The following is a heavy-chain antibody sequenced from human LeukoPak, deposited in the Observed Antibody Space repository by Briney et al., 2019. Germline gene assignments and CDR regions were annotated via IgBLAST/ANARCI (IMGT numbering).Heavy chain of an antibody. V-gene: IGHV3-30-3*01. D-gene: IGHD5-12*01. CDR3: ARGGRDIVDLGLNWFDP. CDR1: GFTFSSYA. Sequence: PGRSLRLSCAASGFTFSSYAMHWVRQAPGKGLEWVAVISYDGSNKYYADSVKGRFTISRDNSKNTLYLQMNSLRAEDTAVYYCARGGRDIVDLGLNWFDPWGQGTLVTVSS. CDR2: ISYDGSNK. J-gene: IGHJ5*02.